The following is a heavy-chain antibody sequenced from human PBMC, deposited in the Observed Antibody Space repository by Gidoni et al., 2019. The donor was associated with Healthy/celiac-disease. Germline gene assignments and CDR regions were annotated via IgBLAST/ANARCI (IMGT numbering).Heavy chain of an antibody. CDR2: ISSNGGST. Sequence: EVQLVESGGGLVQPGGSLRLSCSASGFTFSSYAMHWVRQAPGKGLEYVSAISSNGGSTYYADSVKGRFTISRDNSKNTLYLQMSSLRAEDTAVYYCVKIAAHDYYYYYGMDVWGQGTTVTVSS. V-gene: IGHV3-64D*06. D-gene: IGHD6-6*01. CDR1: GFTFSSYA. CDR3: VKIAAHDYYYYYGMDV. J-gene: IGHJ6*02.